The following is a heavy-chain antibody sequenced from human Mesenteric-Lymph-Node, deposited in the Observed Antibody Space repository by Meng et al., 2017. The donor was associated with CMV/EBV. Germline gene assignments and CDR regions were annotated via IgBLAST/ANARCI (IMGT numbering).Heavy chain of an antibody. Sequence: SETLSLTCAFYGGSFSDYHWNWIRQPPGKGLEWIGEINHSGSTNYNPSLKSRVTISVDTSKNQFSLKLSSVTAADTAVYYCARGVGSTVVTRYFDYWGQGTLVTVSS. CDR2: INHSGST. D-gene: IGHD4-23*01. CDR3: ARGVGSTVVTRYFDY. CDR1: GGSFSDYH. J-gene: IGHJ4*02. V-gene: IGHV4-34*01.